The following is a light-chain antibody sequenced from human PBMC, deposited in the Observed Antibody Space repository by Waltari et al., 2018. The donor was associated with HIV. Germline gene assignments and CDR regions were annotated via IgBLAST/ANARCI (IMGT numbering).Light chain of an antibody. CDR2: EIS. Sequence: QSALTQPASVSGSPGQSITISCTGTSSDVGGYNLVPWYQQYPGKAPKLMIYEISNRPSGVSHRFSGSRSGNTASLTISGLQAEDEADYYCSSYTRSSNLNYVFGSGTKVTVL. CDR1: SSDVGGYNL. CDR3: SSYTRSSNLNYV. V-gene: IGLV2-14*01. J-gene: IGLJ1*01.